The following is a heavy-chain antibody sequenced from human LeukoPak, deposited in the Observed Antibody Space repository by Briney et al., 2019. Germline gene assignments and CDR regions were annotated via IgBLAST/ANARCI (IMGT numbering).Heavy chain of an antibody. CDR1: GGSISSYY. J-gene: IGHJ4*02. Sequence: SETLSLTCTVSGGSISSYYWSWIRQPPGKGLEWIGYIYYSGSTNYNPSHKSRVTISVDTSKNQFSLKLSSVTAADTAVYYCARAGYNEIAYYFDYWGQGTLVTVSS. D-gene: IGHD1-14*01. CDR2: IYYSGST. V-gene: IGHV4-59*01. CDR3: ARAGYNEIAYYFDY.